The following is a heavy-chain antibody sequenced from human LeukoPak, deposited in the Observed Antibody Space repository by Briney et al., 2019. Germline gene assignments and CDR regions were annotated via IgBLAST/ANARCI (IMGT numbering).Heavy chain of an antibody. V-gene: IGHV3-21*04. Sequence: GGSLRLSCAASGFTLNSYSMDWVRQAPGKGLEWVSSISSSSDYIYYADSVKGRFTISRDNSKNTLYLLMNSLRAEDTAVYYCAKYKTAMVVGYYDYWGQGTLVTVSS. CDR1: GFTLNSYS. D-gene: IGHD5-18*01. CDR3: AKYKTAMVVGYYDY. CDR2: ISSSSDYI. J-gene: IGHJ4*02.